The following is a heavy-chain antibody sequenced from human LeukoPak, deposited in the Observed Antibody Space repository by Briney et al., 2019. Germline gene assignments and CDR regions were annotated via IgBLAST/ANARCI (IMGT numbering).Heavy chain of an antibody. CDR1: GFTFSSYW. CDR3: ARDQHCGGDCYYYFDY. D-gene: IGHD2-21*02. V-gene: IGHV3-7*01. Sequence: GGSLRLSCAASGFTFSSYWMSWVRQAPGKGREWVANIKQDGSEKYYVDSVKGRFTISRDNAKNSLYLQMNSLRAEDTAVYYCARDQHCGGDCYYYFDYWGQGTLVTVSS. J-gene: IGHJ4*02. CDR2: IKQDGSEK.